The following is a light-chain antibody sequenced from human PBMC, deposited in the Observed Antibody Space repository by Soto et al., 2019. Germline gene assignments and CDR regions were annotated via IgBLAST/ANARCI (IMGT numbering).Light chain of an antibody. CDR3: QQYGTSPRT. CDR1: QSVSSSY. Sequence: IVLTQSPGTLSLSPWEGENVSCRASQSVSSSYLAWYQQKPGQAPRLLIYGASSRATGIPDRFSGSGSGTDFTLTISRLEPEDFAVYICQQYGTSPRTFGQGTRLEIK. J-gene: IGKJ5*01. CDR2: GAS. V-gene: IGKV3-20*01.